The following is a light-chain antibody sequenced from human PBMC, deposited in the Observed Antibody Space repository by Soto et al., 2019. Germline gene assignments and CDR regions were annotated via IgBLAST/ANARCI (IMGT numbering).Light chain of an antibody. J-gene: IGKJ5*01. CDR3: PKHDSYPFT. V-gene: IGKV1-17*01. CDR2: AAS. CDR1: QGIRND. Sequence: DIQMTQSPSSLSASVGDRVTITCRASQGIRNDLAWYQQKPGKAPKRLIDAASSLQSGVPSRFSGGGSGTEFTLTISSLQPVDFITYHCPKHDSYPFTFGLGTRLEMK.